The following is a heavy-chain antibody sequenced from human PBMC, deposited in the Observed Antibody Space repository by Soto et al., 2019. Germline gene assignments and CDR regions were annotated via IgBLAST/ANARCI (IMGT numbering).Heavy chain of an antibody. V-gene: IGHV4-59*08. CDR2: IYYSGST. CDR3: ARVSPGIVPAAKGFFHWFDP. Sequence: SDTLSLTCAVSGGSLSSYYWSWVRQPPGKGLEWFGYIYYSGSTNYNPSLKSRVTISVDTSKNQFSLKLSSVTAADTAVYYCARVSPGIVPAAKGFFHWFDPWGQGTLVTVSS. D-gene: IGHD2-2*01. CDR1: GGSLSSYY. J-gene: IGHJ5*02.